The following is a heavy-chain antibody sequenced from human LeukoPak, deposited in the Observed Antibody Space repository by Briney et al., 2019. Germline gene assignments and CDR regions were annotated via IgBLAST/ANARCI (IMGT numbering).Heavy chain of an antibody. Sequence: GGSLRLSCAASGFIFSSYGVNWVRQAPGKGLEWVSYISSSGSTIYHADSVKGRFTISRDNAKNSLCLQMNSLRAEDTAIYYCACGTIFGVVDYWGQGTLVTVSS. CDR1: GFIFSSYG. CDR2: ISSSGSTI. CDR3: ACGTIFGVVDY. J-gene: IGHJ4*02. V-gene: IGHV3-48*03. D-gene: IGHD3-3*01.